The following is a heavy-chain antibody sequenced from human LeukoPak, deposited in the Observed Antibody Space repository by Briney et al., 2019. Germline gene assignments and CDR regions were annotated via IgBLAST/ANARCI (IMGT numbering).Heavy chain of an antibody. Sequence: PGGSLRLSCAASGFTFSSYAMTWVRQAPGKGLEWVSGISGSGGNTYYADSVKGRFTISRDNSKNTLYLQLNGLRAEDTAVYYCAKDGYAMVSFFDYWGQGTLVSVSS. D-gene: IGHD4/OR15-4a*01. V-gene: IGHV3-23*01. CDR1: GFTFSSYA. CDR3: AKDGYAMVSFFDY. CDR2: ISGSGGNT. J-gene: IGHJ4*02.